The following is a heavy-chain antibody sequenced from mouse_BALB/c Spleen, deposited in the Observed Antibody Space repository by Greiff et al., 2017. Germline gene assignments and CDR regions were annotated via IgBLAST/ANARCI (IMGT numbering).Heavy chain of an antibody. CDR3: ARSPSTVVNWYFDV. V-gene: IGHV1-14*01. J-gene: IGHJ1*01. D-gene: IGHD1-1*01. CDR2: INPYNDGT. Sequence: VQLQQSGPELVKPGASVKMSCKASGYTFTSYVMHWVKQKPGQGLEWIGYINPYNDGTKYNEKFKGKATLTSDKSSSTAYMELSSLTSEDSAVYYCARSPSTVVNWYFDVGGAGTTVTVSS. CDR1: GYTFTSYV.